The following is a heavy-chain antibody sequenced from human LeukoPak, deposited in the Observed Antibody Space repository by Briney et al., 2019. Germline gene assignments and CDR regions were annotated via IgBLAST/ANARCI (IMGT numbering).Heavy chain of an antibody. D-gene: IGHD2-2*01. CDR1: GYTFTEYY. J-gene: IGHJ4*02. CDR2: INPNRGGT. V-gene: IGHV1-2*02. Sequence: GASVKVSCKASGYTFTEYYIHWVRQAPGQGPEWMGWINPNRGGTNNAQKFQGRVTMTRDTSINTAYIELSRLRSDDTAVYYCAREVGARRRFDYWGQGTLVTVSS. CDR3: AREVGARRRFDY.